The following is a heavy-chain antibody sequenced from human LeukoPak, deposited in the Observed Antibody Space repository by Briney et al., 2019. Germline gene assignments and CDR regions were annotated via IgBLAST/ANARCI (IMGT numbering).Heavy chain of an antibody. CDR2: IWYDGSKK. Sequence: PGGSLRLSCAASAFTLSSFAMHWVRQAPGKGLEWVAVIWYDGSKKYYADSVKGRFTISRDNSKNTLYLQMNSLRAEDTAVYYCARVANITTFGMDVWGQGTTVTVSS. D-gene: IGHD3-9*01. J-gene: IGHJ6*02. V-gene: IGHV3-33*01. CDR1: AFTLSSFA. CDR3: ARVANITTFGMDV.